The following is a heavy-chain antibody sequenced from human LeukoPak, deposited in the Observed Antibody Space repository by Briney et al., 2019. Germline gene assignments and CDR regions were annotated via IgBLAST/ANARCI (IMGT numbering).Heavy chain of an antibody. Sequence: GGSLRLSCAASGFTFSSSAMHWVRQPPGKGLEWVTVISNDESNKYYADSVKGRFTISRDNSKNMLYLQMNSLRTEDTAVYECAKVGSGNDYYWGQGTLVTVSS. CDR2: ISNDESNK. V-gene: IGHV3-30*18. CDR1: GFTFSSSA. D-gene: IGHD5-12*01. CDR3: AKVGSGNDYY. J-gene: IGHJ4*02.